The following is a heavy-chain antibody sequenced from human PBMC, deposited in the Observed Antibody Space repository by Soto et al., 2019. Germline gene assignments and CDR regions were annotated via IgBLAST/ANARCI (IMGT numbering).Heavy chain of an antibody. CDR1: GFTFSSYG. D-gene: IGHD3-22*01. V-gene: IGHV3-30*03. CDR3: ATSCYDDSSGSARGYFDI. Sequence: GGSLRLSCAASGFTFSSYGMHWVRQAPGKGLEWVAVISYDGSNKYYADSVKGRFTISRDNSKNMLYLQMNSLSAEDTAVYYCATSCYDDSSGSARGYFDILDQETMVAVSS. CDR2: ISYDGSNK. J-gene: IGHJ3*02.